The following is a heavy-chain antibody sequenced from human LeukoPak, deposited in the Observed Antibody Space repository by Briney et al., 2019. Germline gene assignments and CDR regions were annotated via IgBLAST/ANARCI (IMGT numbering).Heavy chain of an antibody. CDR3: ARLNGFLNYYDSSGYSDY. CDR2: INHSGST. D-gene: IGHD3-22*01. Sequence: SETLSLTCAVYGGSFSGYYWSWIRQPPGKGLEWIGEINHSGSTNYNPSLKSRVTISVDTSKNHFSLKLSSVTAADTAVYYCARLNGFLNYYDSSGYSDYWGQGTLVTVSS. CDR1: GGSFSGYY. V-gene: IGHV4-34*01. J-gene: IGHJ4*02.